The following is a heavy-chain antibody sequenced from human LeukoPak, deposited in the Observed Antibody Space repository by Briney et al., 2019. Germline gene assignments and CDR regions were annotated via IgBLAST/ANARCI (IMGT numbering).Heavy chain of an antibody. J-gene: IGHJ4*02. Sequence: GGSLRLSCAAYGLTVSSEYLAWVRQAPGKGLEWISVIYGAGATYYADSVEGRFTISRDTYNNALYLQMNSLRVEDTAVYHCARLLPASRHYFDYWGRGTPVTVS. V-gene: IGHV3-53*01. CDR3: ARLLPASRHYFDY. CDR1: GLTVSSEY. D-gene: IGHD6-6*01. CDR2: IYGAGAT.